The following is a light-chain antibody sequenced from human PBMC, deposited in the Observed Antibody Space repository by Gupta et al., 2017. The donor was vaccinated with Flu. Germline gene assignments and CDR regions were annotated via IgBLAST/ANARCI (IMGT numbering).Light chain of an antibody. Sequence: LVLTQSPSASASLASSVQLTCTLSSGHSSYANAWHQQQPEKGPPYLMKRNSDGSHVKGDGIAGRFSGNSAGADRYLTIASHQSEDEADYYCQTGATGPGVFGGGTKLTVL. CDR3: QTGATGPGV. CDR2: RNSDGSH. J-gene: IGLJ3*02. V-gene: IGLV4-69*01. CDR1: SGHSSYA.